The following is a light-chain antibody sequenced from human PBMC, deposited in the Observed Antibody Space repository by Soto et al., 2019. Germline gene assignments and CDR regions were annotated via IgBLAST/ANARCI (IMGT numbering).Light chain of an antibody. CDR3: QQYGSSPPRT. CDR1: QSVSSSY. V-gene: IGKV3-20*01. Sequence: EIVLTQSPGTLSLSPGERATLSCRASQSVSSSYLAWYQQKPGQAPRLLIYGASSRATGIPDRFSGSGSGKNFAVTISRLEPEDFEVYYCQQYGSSPPRTFGQGTKVEIK. CDR2: GAS. J-gene: IGKJ2*02.